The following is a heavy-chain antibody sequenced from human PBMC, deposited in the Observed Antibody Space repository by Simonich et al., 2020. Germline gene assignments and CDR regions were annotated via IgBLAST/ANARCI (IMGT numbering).Heavy chain of an antibody. CDR1: GGSISSSSYY. CDR2: IYYSRST. D-gene: IGHD6-6*01. J-gene: IGHJ4*02. V-gene: IGHV4-39*01. Sequence: QLQLQESGPGLVKPSETLSLTCTVSGGSISSSSYYWGWIRQPPGKGREWIGSIYYSRSTYYNPSLKSRVTISVDTSKNQFSLKLSSVTAADTAVYYCARWAYSSSYFDYWGQGTLVTVSS. CDR3: ARWAYSSSYFDY.